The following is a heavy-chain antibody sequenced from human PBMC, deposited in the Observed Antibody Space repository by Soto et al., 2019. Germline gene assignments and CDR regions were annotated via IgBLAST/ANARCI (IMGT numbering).Heavy chain of an antibody. CDR2: INPATGAA. CDR3: ARGGGVGVAGSAAFDM. V-gene: IGHV1-2*02. D-gene: IGHD3-3*01. J-gene: IGHJ3*02. CDR1: GYPVTAYY. Sequence: QLHLVQSGAVVKKPGASVTVSCSASGYPVTAYYMHWVRQAPGRGLEWMGGINPATGAAKYTQTFQGRGTMARDTSTSTVFMELSGLTSEDTAVFYFARGGGVGVAGSAAFDMWGQGTLVTVSS.